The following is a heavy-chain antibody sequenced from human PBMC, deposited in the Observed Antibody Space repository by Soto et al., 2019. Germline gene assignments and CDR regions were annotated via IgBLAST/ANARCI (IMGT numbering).Heavy chain of an antibody. CDR2: ISDGGDLT. Sequence: GGSLRLSCAASGFAFTGHPMSWVRQAPEKGLEWVAGISDGGDLTYNADSVKGRFTISRDNSRNTLYLQMNSLRAEDTAVYYCARRVIGSSRAFDIWGQGTMVTVSS. CDR1: GFAFTGHP. D-gene: IGHD3-10*01. CDR3: ARRVIGSSRAFDI. V-gene: IGHV3-23*01. J-gene: IGHJ3*02.